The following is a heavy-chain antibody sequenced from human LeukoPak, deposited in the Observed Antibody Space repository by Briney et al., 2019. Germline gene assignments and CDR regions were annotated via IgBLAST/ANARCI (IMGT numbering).Heavy chain of an antibody. CDR2: IYYSGST. V-gene: IGHV4-39*07. J-gene: IGHJ4*02. CDR3: ARGTGYSSSWYEGYFDY. CDR1: GGSISSSSYY. D-gene: IGHD6-13*01. Sequence: PSETLSLTCTVSGGSISSSSYYWGWIRQPPGKGLEWIGSIYYSGSTYYNPSLKSRVTMSVDTSKNQFSLKLSSVTAADTAVYYCARGTGYSSSWYEGYFDYWGQGTLVTVSS.